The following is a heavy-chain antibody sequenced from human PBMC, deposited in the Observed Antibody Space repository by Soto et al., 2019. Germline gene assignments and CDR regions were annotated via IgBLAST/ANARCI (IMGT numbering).Heavy chain of an antibody. Sequence: PSQTLSLTCSVSGAAINTYSWTWVRQAAGKGLEWIGRIYTSASINYNPSRKGRVTLSVDTSTNQVSLRLASVTAADTAIYYCARDREAGYNFYYGMDDWGQGTTVTVSS. D-gene: IGHD6-19*01. CDR1: GAAINTYS. J-gene: IGHJ6*02. V-gene: IGHV4-4*07. CDR2: IYTSASI. CDR3: ARDREAGYNFYYGMDD.